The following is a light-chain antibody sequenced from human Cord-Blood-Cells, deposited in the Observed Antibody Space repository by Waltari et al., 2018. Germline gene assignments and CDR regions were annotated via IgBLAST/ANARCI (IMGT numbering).Light chain of an antibody. CDR3: CSYAGSYTFVV. Sequence: QSALTQPRSVSGSPGQSVTISCTGTSSDVGGYNYVSWYQQHPGKAPKRMIYDVSKRPSGVHDRFSGSKSGNTASLTISGRQAEDEADYYCCSYAGSYTFVVFGGGTKLTVL. CDR2: DVS. V-gene: IGLV2-11*01. J-gene: IGLJ2*01. CDR1: SSDVGGYNY.